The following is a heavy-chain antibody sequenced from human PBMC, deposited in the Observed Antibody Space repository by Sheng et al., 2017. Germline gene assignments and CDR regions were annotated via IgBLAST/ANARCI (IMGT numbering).Heavy chain of an antibody. D-gene: IGHD2-21*02. CDR1: GFTFSSYG. J-gene: IGHJ4*02. Sequence: QVQLVESGGGVVQPGRSLRLSCAASGFTFSSYGMHWVRQAPGKGLEWVAVIWYDGSNKYYADSVKGRFTISRDNSKNTLYLQMNSLRAEDTAVYYCARSAFKAYCGGDCYSLDYWGQGTLVTVSS. CDR2: IWYDGSNK. CDR3: ARSAFKAYCGGDCYSLDY. V-gene: IGHV3-33*01.